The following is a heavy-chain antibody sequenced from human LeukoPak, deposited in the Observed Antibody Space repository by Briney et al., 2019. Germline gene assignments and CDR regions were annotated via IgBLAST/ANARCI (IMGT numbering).Heavy chain of an antibody. CDR2: IWYDGSDK. CDR1: GFTFSSYG. D-gene: IGHD6-19*01. CDR3: ARDLGSSGFFDY. Sequence: GRSLRLSCAASGFTFSSYGMHWVRQAPGKGLEWVAIIWYDGSDKYYADSVKGRFTISRDNSRNTLYLQMNSLRAEDTAVYYCARDLGSSGFFDYWGQGTLVTVSP. J-gene: IGHJ4*02. V-gene: IGHV3-33*08.